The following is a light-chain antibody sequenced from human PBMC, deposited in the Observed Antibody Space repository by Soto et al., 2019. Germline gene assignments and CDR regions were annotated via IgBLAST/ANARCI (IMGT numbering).Light chain of an antibody. CDR2: SNN. Sequence: QSVLTQPPSASGTPGQRVTISCSGSSSNIGSNTVNWYQQLPGTAPKLLIYSNNQRPSGVPDRFSGSKSGTSASLAISGLQSEDDADYYCAAWDDSLNGPVFXTGTKVTVL. CDR3: AAWDDSLNGPV. J-gene: IGLJ1*01. V-gene: IGLV1-44*01. CDR1: SSNIGSNT.